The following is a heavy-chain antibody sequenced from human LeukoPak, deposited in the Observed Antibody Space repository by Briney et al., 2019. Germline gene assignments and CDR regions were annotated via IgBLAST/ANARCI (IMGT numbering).Heavy chain of an antibody. D-gene: IGHD3-10*01. CDR3: ARLWVWFGEHKAFDP. CDR1: GGSISTYY. V-gene: IGHV4-59*05. CDR2: IYYSGST. J-gene: IGHJ5*02. Sequence: PSETLSLTCTVSGGSISTYYWSWIRQPAGKGLEWIGSIYYSGSTYYNPSLKSRVTISVDTSKNQFSLKLSSVTAADTAVYYCARLWVWFGEHKAFDPWGQGTLVTVSS.